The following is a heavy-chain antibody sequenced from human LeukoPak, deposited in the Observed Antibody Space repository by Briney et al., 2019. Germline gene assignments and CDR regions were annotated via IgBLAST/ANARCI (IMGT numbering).Heavy chain of an antibody. V-gene: IGHV3-30-3*01. Sequence: GGSLTLSCRASGFTFSSYAMHWVRQAPGEGLEWVTLISSDGSNMFYADSVRGRFTISRDNSKNTLYLQMNSVRTEDTAVYYCARDPDTMRYLDYWGQGTLVTVSS. J-gene: IGHJ4*02. CDR2: ISSDGSNM. D-gene: IGHD3-22*01. CDR3: ARDPDTMRYLDY. CDR1: GFTFSSYA.